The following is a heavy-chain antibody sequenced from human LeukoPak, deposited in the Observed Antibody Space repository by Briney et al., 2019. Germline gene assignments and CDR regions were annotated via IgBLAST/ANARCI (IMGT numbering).Heavy chain of an antibody. Sequence: SETLSLTCTVSGASISSYYWSWIRQPAGKGLEWIGRMYTSGSTNYNPSLKSRVTMSVDTSRNQFSLKLSSVTAADTAVYYCTTDSNYYHYMDVWGKGTTVIVSS. CDR3: TTDSNYYHYMDV. CDR2: MYTSGST. J-gene: IGHJ6*03. CDR1: GASISSYY. V-gene: IGHV4-4*07.